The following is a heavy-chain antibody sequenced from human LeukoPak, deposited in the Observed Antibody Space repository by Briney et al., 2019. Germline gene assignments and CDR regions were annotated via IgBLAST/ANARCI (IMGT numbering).Heavy chain of an antibody. V-gene: IGHV4-39*02. J-gene: IGHJ4*02. D-gene: IGHD6-6*01. CDR1: GGSISSSSYY. CDR2: IYYSGST. CDR3: ARDLPKHSSSPPFDY. Sequence: SETLSLTCTVSGGSISSSSYYWGWIRQPPGKGLEWIGSIYYSGSTYYNPSLKSRITISVDTSKNQFSLNRRSVTAADTSVYSCARDLPKHSSSPPFDYWGQGTLVTVSS.